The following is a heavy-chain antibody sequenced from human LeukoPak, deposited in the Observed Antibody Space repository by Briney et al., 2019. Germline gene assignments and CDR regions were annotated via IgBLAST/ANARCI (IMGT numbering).Heavy chain of an antibody. V-gene: IGHV4-59*01. Sequence: ASETLSLTCTVSGGSISSYYWSWIRQPPGKGLEWIGYIYYSGSTNYNPSLKSRVTISVDTSKNQFSLKLSSVTAADTAVYYYARDRRASAASYDYWGQGTLVTVSS. J-gene: IGHJ4*02. CDR3: ARDRRASAASYDY. CDR2: IYYSGST. D-gene: IGHD2-15*01. CDR1: GGSISSYY.